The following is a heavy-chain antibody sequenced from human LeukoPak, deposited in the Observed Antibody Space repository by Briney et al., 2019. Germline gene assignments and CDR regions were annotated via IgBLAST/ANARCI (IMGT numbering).Heavy chain of an antibody. J-gene: IGHJ6*03. D-gene: IGHD2-21*01. CDR2: MNPNSGNT. Sequence: ASVKVSCKASGYTFTSYDINWVRQATGQGLEWMGWMNPNSGNTGYAQKFQGRVTITRNTSISTAYMELSSLRSEDTAVYYCARVKAYPYYYYMDVWGKGTTVTVSS. V-gene: IGHV1-8*03. CDR1: GYTFTSYD. CDR3: ARVKAYPYYYYMDV.